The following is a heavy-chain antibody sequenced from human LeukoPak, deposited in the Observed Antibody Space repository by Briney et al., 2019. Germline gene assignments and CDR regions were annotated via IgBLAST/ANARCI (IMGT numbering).Heavy chain of an antibody. Sequence: SETLSLTCTVSGGSISSSSYYWGWIRQPPGKGLEWIGSIYYSGSTYYNPSLKSRVTISVDTSKDQFSLKLSSVTAADTAVYYCARHSRGALESYYDFWSGYQHYYYYMDVWGKGTTVTVSS. CDR1: GGSISSSSYY. J-gene: IGHJ6*03. V-gene: IGHV4-39*01. CDR3: ARHSRGALESYYDFWSGYQHYYYYMDV. D-gene: IGHD3-3*01. CDR2: IYYSGST.